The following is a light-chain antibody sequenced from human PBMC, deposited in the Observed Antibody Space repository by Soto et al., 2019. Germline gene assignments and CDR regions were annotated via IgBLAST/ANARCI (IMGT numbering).Light chain of an antibody. CDR3: QHYVTWPLT. V-gene: IGKV3D-15*01. CDR2: GAS. Sequence: EIWMTKSPATLSVSPGERATLSCRASQSVNIYLAWYQKKHGQAPRLLIFGASYRATGIPARLSGSRYGAELTITISSMQSEDFEVYYCQHYVTWPLTFGGGTKVDIK. J-gene: IGKJ4*01. CDR1: QSVNIY.